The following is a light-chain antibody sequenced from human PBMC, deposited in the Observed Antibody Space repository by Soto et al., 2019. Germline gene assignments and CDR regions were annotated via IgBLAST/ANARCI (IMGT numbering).Light chain of an antibody. CDR3: QQSYSLPYT. CDR1: QTISSY. J-gene: IGKJ2*01. V-gene: IGKV1-39*01. CDR2: TTS. Sequence: DIQMTQSPSSLSASVGDRVTITCRASQTISSYLNWYQQRPGKAPNLLIYTTSSLHSGVASRFSGSGSGTDFTLTISSLQPEDFATYYCQQSYSLPYTVGQGTKVDSK.